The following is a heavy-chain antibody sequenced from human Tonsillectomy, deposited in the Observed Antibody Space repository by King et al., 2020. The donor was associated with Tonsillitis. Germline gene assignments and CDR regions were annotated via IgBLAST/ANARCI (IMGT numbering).Heavy chain of an antibody. Sequence: VQLQESGPGLVKPSETLSLTCTGSGGSISSYYWSWIRQPAGKGLEWIWRIYTSGSTNYNLSLKSRVTMSVDTSKNQFSLKLSSVTAADTAVYYCAREFQSSRPLDYWGQGTLVTVSS. V-gene: IGHV4-4*07. CDR1: GGSISSYY. CDR3: AREFQSSRPLDY. CDR2: IYTSGST. J-gene: IGHJ4*02. D-gene: IGHD6-13*01.